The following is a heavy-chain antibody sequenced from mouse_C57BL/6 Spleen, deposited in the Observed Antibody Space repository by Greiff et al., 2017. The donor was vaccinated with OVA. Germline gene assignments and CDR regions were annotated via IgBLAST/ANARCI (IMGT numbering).Heavy chain of an antibody. Sequence: VQLQQSGPELVKPGASVKISCKASGYSFTGYYMNWVKQSPEKSLEWIGEINPSTGGTTYNQKFKAKATLSVDKSSSTAYMQLKSLTSEDSAVYYCARFGPITTVVATDYYAMDYWGQGTSVTVSS. CDR1: GYSFTGYY. J-gene: IGHJ4*01. CDR3: ARFGPITTVVATDYYAMDY. D-gene: IGHD1-1*01. CDR2: INPSTGGT. V-gene: IGHV1-42*01.